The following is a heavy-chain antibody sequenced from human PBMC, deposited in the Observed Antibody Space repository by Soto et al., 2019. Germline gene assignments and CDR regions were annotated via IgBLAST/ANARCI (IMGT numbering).Heavy chain of an antibody. CDR3: AKDKVVVVAATGAFDI. D-gene: IGHD2-15*01. CDR2: ISGSGGST. V-gene: IGHV3-23*01. J-gene: IGHJ3*02. CDR1: GFTFSSYA. Sequence: EVQLLESGGGLVQPGGSLRLSCAASGFTFSSYAMSWVRQAPGKGLEWVSAISGSGGSTYYADSVKGRFTISRDNSKNTLYLQMNSLRAEDTAVYYCAKDKVVVVAATGAFDIWGKGTMVTVSS.